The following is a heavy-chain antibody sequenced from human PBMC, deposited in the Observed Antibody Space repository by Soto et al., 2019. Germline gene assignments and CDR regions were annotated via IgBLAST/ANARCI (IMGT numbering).Heavy chain of an antibody. Sequence: RASVKVSCKASGGTFSSYAISWVRQAPGQGLEWMGGIIPIFGTANYAQKFQGRVTITADKSTSTAYMELSSLRSEDTAVYYCARQSGWNAPSYYYGMDVWGQGTTVTVSS. CDR1: GGTFSSYA. D-gene: IGHD1-1*01. CDR2: IIPIFGTA. V-gene: IGHV1-69*06. J-gene: IGHJ6*02. CDR3: ARQSGWNAPSYYYGMDV.